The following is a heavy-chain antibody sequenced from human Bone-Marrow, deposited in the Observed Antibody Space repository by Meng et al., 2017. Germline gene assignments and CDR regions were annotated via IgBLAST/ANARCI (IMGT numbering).Heavy chain of an antibody. J-gene: IGHJ4*01. CDR3: AHRRHYSGNWDVGVFDS. CDR2: IYWDDDK. D-gene: IGHD1-7*01. Sequence: SGPTLVKPTQTLTLTCTFSGFALTTSQVGVGWLRQPPGKALECLALIYWDDDKRDSPSLKNRLTLTKDTSQNPVVLTMTNVDPVDTATYYCAHRRHYSGNWDVGVFDSWGHGTRVTVSS. CDR1: GFALTTSQVG. V-gene: IGHV2-5*02.